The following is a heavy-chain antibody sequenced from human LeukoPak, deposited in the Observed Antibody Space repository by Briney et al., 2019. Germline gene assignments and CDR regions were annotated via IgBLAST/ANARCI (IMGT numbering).Heavy chain of an antibody. D-gene: IGHD4-17*01. V-gene: IGHV3-30*02. CDR2: VRYDGNNP. Sequence: GGSLRLSCAASGITFSIYGMHWVRQAPGKGLDWVAFVRYDGNNPYYSASVKGRFTISRDNSKNTVLLQMNNLRLEDAAVYYCARGSRYGDYPYYCDFWGQGTLVTVSS. CDR3: ARGSRYGDYPYYCDF. J-gene: IGHJ4*02. CDR1: GITFSIYG.